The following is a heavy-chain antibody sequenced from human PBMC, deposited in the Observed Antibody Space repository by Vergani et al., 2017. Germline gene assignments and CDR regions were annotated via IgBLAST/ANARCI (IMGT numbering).Heavy chain of an antibody. V-gene: IGHV1-8*01. D-gene: IGHD3-3*01. CDR3: ARGPMGTIFGVVINGFDY. Sequence: QVQLVQSGAEVKKPGASVTVSCKASGYTFTSYDINWVRQATGQGLEWMGWMNPNSGNTGYAQKFQGRVTMTRNTSISTAYMELSSLRSEDTSVYYCARGPMGTIFGVVINGFDYWGQRTLVTVSS. J-gene: IGHJ4*02. CDR2: MNPNSGNT. CDR1: GYTFTSYD.